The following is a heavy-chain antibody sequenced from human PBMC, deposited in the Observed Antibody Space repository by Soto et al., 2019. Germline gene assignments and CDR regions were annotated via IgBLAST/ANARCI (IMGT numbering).Heavy chain of an antibody. J-gene: IGHJ3*02. CDR3: ARVFGEWDDYGDYQSFLRAFDI. Sequence: QVQLQESGPGLVKPSGTLSLTCAVSSGSISSSNWWSWVRQPPGKGLEWIGEIYHSGSTNYNPSRKSRVTISGDKSKNQFSLKLSSVTAADTAVYYCARVFGEWDDYGDYQSFLRAFDIWGQGTMVTVSS. V-gene: IGHV4-4*02. D-gene: IGHD4-17*01. CDR1: SGSISSSNW. CDR2: IYHSGST.